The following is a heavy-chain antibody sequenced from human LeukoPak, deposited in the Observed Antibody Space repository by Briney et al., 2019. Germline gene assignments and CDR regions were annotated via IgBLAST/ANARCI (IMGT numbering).Heavy chain of an antibody. D-gene: IGHD3-3*01. V-gene: IGHV3-48*04. Sequence: GGSLRLSCAASGFIFSSYSMNWVRQAPGKGREWVSHIAISGSTISYADSVKGRFTISRDNAKNSLYLQMNSLTADDTAVYYCARGRLDYYMDVWGKGTTVAVSS. CDR1: GFIFSSYS. J-gene: IGHJ6*03. CDR3: ARGRLDYYMDV. CDR2: IAISGSTI.